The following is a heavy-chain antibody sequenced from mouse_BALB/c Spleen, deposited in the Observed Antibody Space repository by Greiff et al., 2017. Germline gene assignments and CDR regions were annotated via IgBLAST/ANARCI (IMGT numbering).Heavy chain of an antibody. CDR1: GFAFSSYD. CDR2: ISSGGGST. J-gene: IGHJ3*01. CDR3: ARIYYDYDQAWFAY. V-gene: IGHV5-12-1*01. Sequence: EVQLVESGGGLVKPGGSLKLSCAASGFAFSSYDMSWVRQTPEKRLEWVAYISSGGGSTYYPDTVKGRFTISRDNAKNTLYLQMSSLKSEDTAMYYCARIYYDYDQAWFAYWGQGTLVTVSA. D-gene: IGHD2-4*01.